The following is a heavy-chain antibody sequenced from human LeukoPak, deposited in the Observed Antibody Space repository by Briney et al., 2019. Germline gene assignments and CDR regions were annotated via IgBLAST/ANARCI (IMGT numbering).Heavy chain of an antibody. CDR1: GGSISSSSYY. D-gene: IGHD4-17*01. V-gene: IGHV4-39*07. CDR2: IYYSGST. J-gene: IGHJ6*02. CDR3: ARETVRSYYYYGMDV. Sequence: SATLSLTCTVSGGSISSSSYYWGWIRQPPGKGLEWIGSIYYSGSTYYNPSLKSRVTISVDTSKNQFSLKLSSVTAADTAVYYCARETVRSYYYYGMDVWGQGTTVTVSS.